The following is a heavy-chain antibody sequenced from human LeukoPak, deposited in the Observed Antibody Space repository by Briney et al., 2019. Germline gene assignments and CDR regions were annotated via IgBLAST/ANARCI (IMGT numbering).Heavy chain of an antibody. CDR2: ISRKSSII. D-gene: IGHD1-26*01. Sequence: GRSLRLSCATSGFTFDDHAMHWVRQAPGKGLEWVAGISRKSSIIGYSDSVKGRFTISRDIAQNSLSLQMNSLRPEDTALYYCAKEAGGSYYFSAFDVWGQGTMVTVSS. CDR1: GFTFDDHA. J-gene: IGHJ3*01. CDR3: AKEAGGSYYFSAFDV. V-gene: IGHV3-9*01.